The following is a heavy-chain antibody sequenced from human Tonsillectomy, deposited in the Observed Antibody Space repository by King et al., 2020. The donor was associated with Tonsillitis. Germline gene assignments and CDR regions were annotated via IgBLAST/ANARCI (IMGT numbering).Heavy chain of an antibody. CDR3: AKRSMAAAYYYSYVMDV. V-gene: IGHV4-4*02. CDR2: IYHSAST. Sequence: VQLQESGPGLVKPSGTLSLTCAVSGGSISSSNWWSWVRQPPGKGLEWIGEIYHSASTNYNPSLKSRITISVDKSKNQFSLKLSSVIAADTAVYYCAKRSMAAAYYYSYVMDVWGQGTTVTVSS. J-gene: IGHJ6*02. D-gene: IGHD5-24*01. CDR1: GGSISSSNW.